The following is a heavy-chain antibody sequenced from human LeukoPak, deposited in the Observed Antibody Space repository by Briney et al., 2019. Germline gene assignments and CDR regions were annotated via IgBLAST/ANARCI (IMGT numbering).Heavy chain of an antibody. J-gene: IGHJ4*02. CDR3: TRDFQNRKWYDGPGYYFDF. Sequence: ASVKVSCKASGYTFTDYDIHWVRQAPGQGLQWVGCIHLNSGGTNYAQKFQDRVTMTADTSITTAYMELTRLRSDDTAVYYCTRDFQNRKWYDGPGYYFDFWGQGTLVTVSS. D-gene: IGHD2-15*01. V-gene: IGHV1-2*02. CDR1: GYTFTDYD. CDR2: IHLNSGGT.